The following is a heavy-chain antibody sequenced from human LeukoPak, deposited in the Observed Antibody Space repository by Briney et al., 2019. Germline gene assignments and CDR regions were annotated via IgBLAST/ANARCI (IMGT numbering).Heavy chain of an antibody. Sequence: GRSLRLSCAASGFTFSSYGMHWVRQAPGKGLEWVAVIWYDGSNKYYADSVKGRFTISRDNSKNTLYLQMNSLRAEDTAVYYCARGGKGGKPFDYWGQGTLVTVPS. CDR2: IWYDGSNK. J-gene: IGHJ4*02. V-gene: IGHV3-33*01. CDR3: ARGGKGGKPFDY. D-gene: IGHD4-23*01. CDR1: GFTFSSYG.